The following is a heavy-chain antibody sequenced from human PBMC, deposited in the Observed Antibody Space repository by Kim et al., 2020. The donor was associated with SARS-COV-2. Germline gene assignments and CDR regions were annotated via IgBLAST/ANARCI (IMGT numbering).Heavy chain of an antibody. CDR3: AKDAGVRASERVGDFDY. Sequence: GGSLRLSCAASGFTFDDYAMHWVRQAPGKGLEWVAVIRCNRGTIAYADSVKGRLTISRDNAKNSLYLQMNSLRAEDTALYYCAKDAGVRASERVGDFDYWGQGTLVTVPS. J-gene: IGHJ4*02. CDR1: GFTFDDYA. CDR2: IRCNRGTI. D-gene: IGHD3-16*01. V-gene: IGHV3-9*01.